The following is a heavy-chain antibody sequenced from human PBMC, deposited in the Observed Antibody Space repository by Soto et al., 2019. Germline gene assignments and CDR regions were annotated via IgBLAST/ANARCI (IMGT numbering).Heavy chain of an antibody. CDR2: INYTGNT. CDR3: QRRKVMTSCFDP. Sequence: SETLSLTCAVYGGSFRGYSWAWIRQPPGKGLEWIGEINYTGNTKYNPSLKSRVTISLDTSKNQFSLNLSSVTAADMAVYYCQRRKVMTSCFDPWGLGTLVTVSS. V-gene: IGHV4-34*01. J-gene: IGHJ5*02. CDR1: GGSFRGYS. D-gene: IGHD2-21*01.